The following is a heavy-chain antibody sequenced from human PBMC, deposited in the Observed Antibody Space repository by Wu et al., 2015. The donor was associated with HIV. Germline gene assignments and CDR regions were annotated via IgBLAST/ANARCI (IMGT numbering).Heavy chain of an antibody. V-gene: IGHV1-18*01. Sequence: QVQLVQSGAEVKKPGASVKVSCKASGYTFTSYGISWVRQAPGQGLEWMGWISAYNGNTNYAQKLQGRVTMTTDTSTSTAYMELRSLRSDDTAVYYCARGREGYYYDSIYLDAFDIWGQGTMVTVSS. D-gene: IGHD3-22*01. CDR1: GYTFTSYG. CDR3: ARGREGYYYDSIYLDAFDI. J-gene: IGHJ3*02. CDR2: ISAYNGNT.